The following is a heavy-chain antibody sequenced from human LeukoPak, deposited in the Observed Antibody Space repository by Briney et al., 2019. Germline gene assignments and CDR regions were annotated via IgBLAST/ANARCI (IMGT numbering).Heavy chain of an antibody. CDR2: ISSSGSTI. CDR3: ARDRADTAMVTYYYYMDV. CDR1: GFTFSDYY. D-gene: IGHD5-18*01. Sequence: TTGGSLRLSCAASGFTFSDYYMSWIRQAPGKGLEWVSYISSSGSTIYYAYSVKGRFTISRDNAKTSLYLQMNSLRAEDTAVYYCARDRADTAMVTYYYYMDVWGKGTTVTVSS. J-gene: IGHJ6*03. V-gene: IGHV3-11*04.